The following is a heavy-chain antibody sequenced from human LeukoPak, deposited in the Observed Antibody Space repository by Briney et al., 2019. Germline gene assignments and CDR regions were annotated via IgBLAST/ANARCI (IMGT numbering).Heavy chain of an antibody. V-gene: IGHV4-39*01. Sequence: SETLSLTCTISDGSVSSGTYYWGWIRQSPGKGLEWIGSIRYSGSSYYNPSLKSRAAIFVDTSRDQVSMDLSYVTAADTALYYCVRHISANTGYFDSCGQGTLVTVSS. CDR1: DGSVSSGTYY. CDR3: VRHISANTGYFDS. J-gene: IGHJ4*02. CDR2: IRYSGSS.